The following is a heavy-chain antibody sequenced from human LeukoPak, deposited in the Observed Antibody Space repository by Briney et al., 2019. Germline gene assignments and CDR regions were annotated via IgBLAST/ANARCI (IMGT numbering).Heavy chain of an antibody. Sequence: GGSLRLSCAANGFTFSSYAMSWVRQAPGKGLEWVSGISGSGGSTYYAVSVKGRFTISRDNSKNTLYLQMNGLRAEDTALYYCAKDVGFLEWLVCYDYWGQGTLATVSS. CDR3: AKDVGFLEWLVCYDY. CDR2: ISGSGGST. CDR1: GFTFSSYA. D-gene: IGHD3-3*01. J-gene: IGHJ4*02. V-gene: IGHV3-23*01.